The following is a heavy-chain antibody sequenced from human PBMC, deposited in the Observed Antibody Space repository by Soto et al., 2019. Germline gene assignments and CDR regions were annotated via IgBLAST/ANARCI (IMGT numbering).Heavy chain of an antibody. Sequence: SETLSLNCTVAGRCISSGHHYWHWIRQPPAKGLEWIGYIYYSGSTYYNPSLKSRVTISVDTSKNQFALKLSSVTAADTAVYYCARGYYDILTGFYYYYYRMDAWCQGTTVTVSS. V-gene: IGHV4-30-4*02. CDR3: ARGYYDILTGFYYYYYRMDA. D-gene: IGHD3-9*01. CDR2: IYYSGST. CDR1: GRCISSGHHY. J-gene: IGHJ6*02.